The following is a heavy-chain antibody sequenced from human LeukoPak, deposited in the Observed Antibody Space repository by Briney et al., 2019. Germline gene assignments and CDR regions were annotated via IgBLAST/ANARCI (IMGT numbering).Heavy chain of an antibody. V-gene: IGHV1-2*02. CDR1: GYTFTGYY. CDR2: FNPNSGFT. Sequence: ASVKVSCKASGYTFTGYYMHWVRQAPGQGLEWMGWFNPNSGFTKYAQKFQGRVTMTRDTSISTAYMELSRLRSDDTAVYYCARGGQWLPGYWGQGTLVTVSS. D-gene: IGHD5-12*01. CDR3: ARGGQWLPGY. J-gene: IGHJ4*02.